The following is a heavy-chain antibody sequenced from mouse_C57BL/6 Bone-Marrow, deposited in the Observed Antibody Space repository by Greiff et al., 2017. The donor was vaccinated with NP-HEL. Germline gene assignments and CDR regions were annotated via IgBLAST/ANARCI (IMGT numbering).Heavy chain of an antibody. J-gene: IGHJ2*01. D-gene: IGHD2-3*01. CDR1: GYTFTDYY. Sequence: EVQLQQSGPELVKPGASVKISCKASGYTFTDYYMNWVKQSHGKSLEWIGDINPNNGGTSYNQKFKGKATLNVDKSSSTAYMELRSLTSEDSAVYYCARTPDGYQGDYFDYWGQGTTLTVSS. V-gene: IGHV1-26*01. CDR3: ARTPDGYQGDYFDY. CDR2: INPNNGGT.